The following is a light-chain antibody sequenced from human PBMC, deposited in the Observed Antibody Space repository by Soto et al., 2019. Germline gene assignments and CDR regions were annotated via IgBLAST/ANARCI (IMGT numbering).Light chain of an antibody. CDR3: QHYKNCTPWT. Sequence: EIVMTQSPASLYVSPGERATLTCRVGKSVGSSVASYQKKPGQAPRLIIHSASTTATGIPGRVSGSGSGTEFTLTTSSLQSEYFAVYYCQHYKNCTPWTFGQGTKV. J-gene: IGKJ1*01. CDR1: KSVGSS. V-gene: IGKV3-15*01. CDR2: SAS.